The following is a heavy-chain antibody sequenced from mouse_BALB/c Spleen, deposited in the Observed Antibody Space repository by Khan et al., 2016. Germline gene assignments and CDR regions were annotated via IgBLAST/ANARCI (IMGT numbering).Heavy chain of an antibody. V-gene: IGHV6-6*01. CDR3: TRRGIAMDY. CDR2: IRTKANNHAT. CDR1: GFTLSDAW. J-gene: IGHJ4*01. Sequence: EVQLQESGGGLVQPGGSMKLSCTASGFTLSDAWMDWVRQSPEKGLEWVAEIRTKANNHATYYAESVKGWFSISRDDSKSSVYLQMNSLRPEDTGSYYCTRRGIAMDYWGQGTSVTVSS.